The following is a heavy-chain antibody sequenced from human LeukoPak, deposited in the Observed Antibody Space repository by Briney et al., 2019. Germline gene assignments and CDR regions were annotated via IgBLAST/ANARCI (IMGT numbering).Heavy chain of an antibody. Sequence: SVKVSCKASGGTFSSCAISWVRQAPGQGLEWMGGIIPIFGTANYAQKFQGRVTITADESTSTAYMELSSLRSEDTAVYYCTSGFGGVAPYHTFDYWGQGTLVTVSS. D-gene: IGHD3-16*01. CDR2: IIPIFGTA. J-gene: IGHJ4*02. CDR3: TSGFGGVAPYHTFDY. V-gene: IGHV1-69*13. CDR1: GGTFSSCA.